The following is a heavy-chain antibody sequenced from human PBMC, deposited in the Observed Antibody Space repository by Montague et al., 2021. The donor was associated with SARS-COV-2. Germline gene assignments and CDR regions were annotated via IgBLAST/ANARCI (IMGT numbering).Heavy chain of an antibody. Sequence: SETLSLTCSVSGGSLSTYYWSWIRQPPGKGLEWIGYIDDSGTTRXKPSLMSRATISLDLSKNQFSLDLNSVTAADTAVYYCARNAYNHYGLDVWGQGTTVTVSS. CDR3: ARNAYNHYGLDV. CDR1: GGSLSTYY. V-gene: IGHV4-59*08. CDR2: IDDSGTT. J-gene: IGHJ6*02.